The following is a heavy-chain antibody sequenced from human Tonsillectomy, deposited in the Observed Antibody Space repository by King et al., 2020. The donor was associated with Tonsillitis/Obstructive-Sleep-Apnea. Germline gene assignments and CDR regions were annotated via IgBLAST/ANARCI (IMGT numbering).Heavy chain of an antibody. CDR3: AKDWDGIRSTSGSYCFDY. J-gene: IGHJ4*02. Sequence: VQLVESGGGLVQPGGSLRLSCAASGFTFSSFAMSWVRQAPGKGLEWVSVISGSGTNTHYADSVKGRFTISRDNSKNTLYLKMNSLRAEDTAIYFCAKDWDGIRSTSGSYCFDYWGQGTLVTVSS. V-gene: IGHV3-23*04. CDR2: ISGSGTNT. D-gene: IGHD3-10*01. CDR1: GFTFSSFA.